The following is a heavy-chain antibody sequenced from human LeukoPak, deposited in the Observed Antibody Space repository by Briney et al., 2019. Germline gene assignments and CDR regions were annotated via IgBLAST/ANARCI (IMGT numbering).Heavy chain of an antibody. CDR1: GFTVSSNY. Sequence: GGSLRLSCAASGFTVSSNYMSWVRQAPGKGLEWVSIIYVGGTTFYADSVKGRFAVSRDNSRNTLDLQMNGLRAEDTAVYYCARDQGSGWHFDYWGQGTLVTVSS. D-gene: IGHD6-19*01. J-gene: IGHJ4*02. CDR3: ARDQGSGWHFDY. CDR2: IYVGGTT. V-gene: IGHV3-53*01.